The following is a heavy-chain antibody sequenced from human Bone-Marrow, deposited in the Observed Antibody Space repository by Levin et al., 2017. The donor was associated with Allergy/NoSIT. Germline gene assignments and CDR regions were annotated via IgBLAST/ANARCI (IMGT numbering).Heavy chain of an antibody. J-gene: IGHJ6*02. Sequence: SGPTLVKPTQTLTLTCTFSGFSLSTRGVCVTWVRQPPGKALEWLGLIDWDDDQFYTTSLKTRLTISKDTSKNQVFLTMTNMGPEDTGTYYCARRLTSTLGVDVWGPGTTVTVSS. CDR2: IDWDDDQ. CDR3: ARRLTSTLGVDV. D-gene: IGHD1-26*01. CDR1: GFSLSTRGVC. V-gene: IGHV2-70*20.